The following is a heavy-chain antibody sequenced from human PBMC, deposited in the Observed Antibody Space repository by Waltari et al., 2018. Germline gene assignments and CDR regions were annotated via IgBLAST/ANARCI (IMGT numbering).Heavy chain of an antibody. J-gene: IGHJ4*02. V-gene: IGHV3-23*01. D-gene: IGHD3-22*01. CDR3: AKEGDYDSRMDY. CDR1: GFTFSSYA. Sequence: EVQLLESGGGLVQPGGSLRLSCAASGFTFSSYAMSWVRQAPGKGLEWVSAISGSGGSTYNADSGKGRFTMSRDNSKNTLYLQMNSLRAEDTAVYYCAKEGDYDSRMDYWGQGTLVTVSS. CDR2: ISGSGGST.